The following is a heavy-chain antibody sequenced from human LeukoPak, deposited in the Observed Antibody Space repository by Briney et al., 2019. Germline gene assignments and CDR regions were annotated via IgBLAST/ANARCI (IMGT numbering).Heavy chain of an antibody. J-gene: IGHJ4*02. V-gene: IGHV3-23*01. CDR3: ARRSGIAVAGAFDY. Sequence: PGGSLRLSCATSGFTFSKYVMSWVRQAPGKGLEWVSGISGSGDSTYYADSVKGRFTISRDNSKNTLYLQMNSLRAEDTAVYYCARRSGIAVAGAFDYWGQGTLVTVSS. D-gene: IGHD6-19*01. CDR2: ISGSGDST. CDR1: GFTFSKYV.